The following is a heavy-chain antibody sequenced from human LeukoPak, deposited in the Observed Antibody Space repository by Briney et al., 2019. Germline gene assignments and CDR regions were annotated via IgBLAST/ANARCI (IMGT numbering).Heavy chain of an antibody. CDR2: ISGSGDST. V-gene: IGHV3-23*01. CDR3: AKDAIEYYFGLDV. Sequence: PGRSLRLSCAASGFTFSNFAMTWVRQAPGKGLEWVSAISGSGDSTSYADSVKGRFTISRDNSKNTLSLQMNSLRAGDTAVYYCAKDAIEYYFGLDVWGQGTTVTVSS. D-gene: IGHD2-21*01. CDR1: GFTFSNFA. J-gene: IGHJ6*02.